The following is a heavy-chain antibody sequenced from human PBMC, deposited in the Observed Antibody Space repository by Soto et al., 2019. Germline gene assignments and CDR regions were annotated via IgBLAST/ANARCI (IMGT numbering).Heavy chain of an antibody. CDR2: INPKFGDT. CDR3: ARNVDYYYGPGSGNGHGF. CDR1: GYTFTAYY. D-gene: IGHD3-10*01. J-gene: IGHJ6*02. V-gene: IGHV1-2*02. Sequence: QVQLVQSGAEVKEPGDSVRVSCEASGYTFTAYYIHWVRQAPGQGLEWMGWINPKFGDTTYAQDFQGRVSMNRDMSISTVDMELSRLTSDDTAIYYCARNVDYYYGPGSGNGHGFWGQGTTVTVFS.